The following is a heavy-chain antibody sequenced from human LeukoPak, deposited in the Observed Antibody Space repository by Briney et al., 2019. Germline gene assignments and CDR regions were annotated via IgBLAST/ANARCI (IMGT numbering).Heavy chain of an antibody. J-gene: IGHJ4*02. CDR3: VSSGGSV. Sequence: GGSLRLSCAASGFTFSSYGMHWVRQAPGKGLVWVSLITGNGNSTIYANSVKGRFTISRDNAKNTLYLQMNSLRPEDTAVYYCVSSGGSVWGQGTLVIVSS. CDR2: ITGNGNST. CDR1: GFTFSSYG. D-gene: IGHD2-15*01. V-gene: IGHV3-74*01.